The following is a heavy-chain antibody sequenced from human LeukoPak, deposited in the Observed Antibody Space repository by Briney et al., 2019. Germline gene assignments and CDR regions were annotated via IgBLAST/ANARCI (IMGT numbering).Heavy chain of an antibody. CDR3: ARAPPYCGGGACYFDY. V-gene: IGHV3-33*01. D-gene: IGHD2-21*01. J-gene: IGHJ4*02. CDR1: GFSFSTYG. Sequence: PGRSLRLSCAASGFSFSTYGMHWVRQAPGKGLEWVAVIWYDGNNKYYADSVKGRFTISRDNSKNTLFLQMNSLRAEDSAVYYCARAPPYCGGGACYFDYWGQGTLVTVSS. CDR2: IWYDGNNK.